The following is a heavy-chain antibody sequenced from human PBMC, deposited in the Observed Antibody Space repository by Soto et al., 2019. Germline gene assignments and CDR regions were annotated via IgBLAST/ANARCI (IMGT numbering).Heavy chain of an antibody. J-gene: IGHJ4*01. Sequence: QVQLQESGPGLVKPAQTLSLTCNVSGGSVISGGYYWSWIRQRPGKGLQWIGTIHYSGTTYYNPSLKSRLTLTIDTSNNHFSLKLTALTAAYTAVYYCAREPGDSGDDARGYCDNFGHGAPVTVSS. CDR2: IHYSGTT. D-gene: IGHD4-17*01. V-gene: IGHV4-31*03. CDR1: GGSVISGGYY. CDR3: AREPGDSGDDARGYCDN.